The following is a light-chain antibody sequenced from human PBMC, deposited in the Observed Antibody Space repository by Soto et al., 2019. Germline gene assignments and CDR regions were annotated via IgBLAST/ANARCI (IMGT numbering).Light chain of an antibody. CDR3: QQYGGSPRLS. CDR2: GAS. J-gene: IGKJ4*01. CDR1: QSVSNNY. V-gene: IGKV3-20*01. Sequence: EDVLTQSPGTLSLSPGERATLSCRATQSVSNNYLAWYQQEPGQAPRLLFYGASSRATGIPDRFSGSGSGTDFTLTISRLEPEDFAVYYCQQYGGSPRLSFGGGTNVEIK.